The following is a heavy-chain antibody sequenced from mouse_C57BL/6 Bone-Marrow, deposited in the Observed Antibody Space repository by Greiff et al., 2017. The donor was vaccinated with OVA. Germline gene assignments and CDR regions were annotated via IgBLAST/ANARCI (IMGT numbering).Heavy chain of an antibody. D-gene: IGHD5-5*01. Sequence: LVESGAELMKPGASVKLSCKATGYTFTGYWIAWVKQRPGHGLEWIGDILPGSGSINYNEKFKGKATFTADTSSNTAYLQLSSLTTEDSAIYYCAAYLLFAYWGQGTLVTVSA. V-gene: IGHV1-9*01. CDR3: AAYLLFAY. CDR2: ILPGSGSI. J-gene: IGHJ3*01. CDR1: GYTFTGYW.